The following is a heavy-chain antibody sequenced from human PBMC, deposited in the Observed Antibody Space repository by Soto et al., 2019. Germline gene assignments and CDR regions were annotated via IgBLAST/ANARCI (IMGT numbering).Heavy chain of an antibody. CDR1: GFTFSSYA. CDR2: ISGSGGST. CDR3: AKGEDYYDSSGYSSYDY. D-gene: IGHD3-22*01. Sequence: GGSLRLSCAASGFTFSSYAMSWVRQAPGKGLEWVSAISGSGGSTYYADSVKGRFTISRDNSKNTLYLQMNSLRAEDTAVYYCAKGEDYYDSSGYSSYDYWGQGTLVTVSS. V-gene: IGHV3-23*01. J-gene: IGHJ4*02.